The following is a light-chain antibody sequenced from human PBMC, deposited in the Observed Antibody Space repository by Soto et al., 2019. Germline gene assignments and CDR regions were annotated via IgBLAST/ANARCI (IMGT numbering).Light chain of an antibody. J-gene: IGKJ2*01. CDR2: NAV. Sequence: DVQMTQSPPSLSASVGDSVTLPCRTSQTIAKSLTWYQKKPGKSPKLLIHNAVILQWGVPSRCTGSMPRTDFTLSVSCLQPDDVAPHVGHQSYSIPFTFGPGTKVE. V-gene: IGKV1-39*01. CDR3: HQSYSIPFT. CDR1: QTIAKS.